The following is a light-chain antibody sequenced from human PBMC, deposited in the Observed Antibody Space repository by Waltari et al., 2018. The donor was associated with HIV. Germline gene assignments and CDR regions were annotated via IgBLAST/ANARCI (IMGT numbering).Light chain of an antibody. V-gene: IGLV1-44*01. Sequence: QSVLTQPPSAYGTPDQRVTIPCSGSTSKIGRTTDSWFQQFPGTAPKVLIYGKNQRPSGVPDRFSGSKSGTSASLAISGLQSEDEADYYCASWDDSLNGPVFGGGTKLTVV. CDR1: TSKIGRTT. CDR2: GKN. CDR3: ASWDDSLNGPV. J-gene: IGLJ2*01.